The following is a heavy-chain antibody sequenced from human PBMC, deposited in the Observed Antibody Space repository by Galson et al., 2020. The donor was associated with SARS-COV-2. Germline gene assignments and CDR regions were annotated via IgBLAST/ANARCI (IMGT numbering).Heavy chain of an antibody. Sequence: GESLKISCAASGFTFSSYAMSWVRQAPGKGLEWVSAISGSGGSTYYADSVKGRFTISRDNSKNTLYLQMNSLRAEDTAVYYCAKQRGTYGDYPDYFDYWGQGTLVTVSS. CDR1: GFTFSSYA. D-gene: IGHD4-17*01. CDR3: AKQRGTYGDYPDYFDY. V-gene: IGHV3-23*01. J-gene: IGHJ4*02. CDR2: ISGSGGST.